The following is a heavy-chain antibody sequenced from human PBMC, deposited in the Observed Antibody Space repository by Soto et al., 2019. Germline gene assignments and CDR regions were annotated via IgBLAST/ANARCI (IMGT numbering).Heavy chain of an antibody. J-gene: IGHJ4*02. CDR1: GGSISSNSYY. V-gene: IGHV4-39*01. CDR2: IYSSGST. Sequence: SETLSLTCTVSGGSISSNSYYWGWIRQPPGKGLEWIGTIYSSGSTYYNPSLKSRVAMSVDTSKNQFSLKLSSVTAADTAVYYCARRKGSGWYGYWGQGTLVTVSS. D-gene: IGHD6-19*01. CDR3: ARRKGSGWYGY.